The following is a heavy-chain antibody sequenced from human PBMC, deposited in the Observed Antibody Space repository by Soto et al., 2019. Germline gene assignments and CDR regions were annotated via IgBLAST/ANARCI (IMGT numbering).Heavy chain of an antibody. Sequence: QVQLVQSGAEVKKPGSSVKVSCKAPGGTFSSYAISWVRQAPGQGLEWMGGIIPIFGTAKYAQKFQGRVTITADESTSAGYMELGSLRSEDTAVYYCARSQGGSSSLDIYYYYYYGMDVGGQGTTVTVSS. J-gene: IGHJ6*02. V-gene: IGHV1-69*01. CDR1: GGTFSSYA. D-gene: IGHD2-15*01. CDR2: IIPIFGTA. CDR3: ARSQGGSSSLDIYYYYYYGMDV.